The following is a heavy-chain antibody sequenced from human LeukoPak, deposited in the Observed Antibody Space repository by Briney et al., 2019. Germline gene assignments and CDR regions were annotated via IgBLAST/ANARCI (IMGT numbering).Heavy chain of an antibody. Sequence: GGSLRLSCAASGFTFSSYEMNWVRQAPGKGLEWVSYISSSGSTIYYADSVKGRFTISRDNAKNSLYLQMNSLRAEDTAVYYCARDRYCSTTSCSPTGLAYWGQGTLVTVSS. J-gene: IGHJ4*02. CDR2: ISSSGSTI. CDR3: ARDRYCSTTSCSPTGLAY. D-gene: IGHD2-2*01. CDR1: GFTFSSYE. V-gene: IGHV3-48*03.